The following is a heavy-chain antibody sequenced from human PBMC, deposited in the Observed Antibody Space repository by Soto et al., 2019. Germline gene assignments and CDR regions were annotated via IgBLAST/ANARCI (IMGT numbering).Heavy chain of an antibody. CDR2: ISTYNGDT. V-gene: IGHV1-18*01. J-gene: IGHJ5*02. D-gene: IGHD5-18*01. Sequence: ASVKVSCKASGYTFTNYGFSWVRQAPGQGLEWMGWISTYNGDTNYEQKFQGRVTMSTDTSTSTAQMELRSLRSDDTAVYYCARVGYGNWFDPWGQGTLVTVSS. CDR3: ARVGYGNWFDP. CDR1: GYTFTNYG.